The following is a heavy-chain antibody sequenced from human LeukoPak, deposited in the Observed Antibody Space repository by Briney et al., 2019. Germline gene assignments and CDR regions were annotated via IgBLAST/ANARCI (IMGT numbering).Heavy chain of an antibody. Sequence: GGSLRLSCAASGFTFSSYAMHWVRQAPGKGLEWVAVISYDGSNKYYADSVKGQFTISRDNSKNTLYLQMNSLRAEDTAVYYCARALAVAGPFDYWGQGTLVTVSS. J-gene: IGHJ4*02. D-gene: IGHD6-19*01. CDR3: ARALAVAGPFDY. CDR1: GFTFSSYA. CDR2: ISYDGSNK. V-gene: IGHV3-30-3*01.